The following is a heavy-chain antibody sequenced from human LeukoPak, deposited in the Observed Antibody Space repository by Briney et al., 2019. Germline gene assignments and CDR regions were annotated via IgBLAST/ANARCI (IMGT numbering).Heavy chain of an antibody. D-gene: IGHD2-8*01. J-gene: IGHJ5*02. CDR3: ARGGARYCTNGVCSDWFDP. CDR2: INPNSGGT. V-gene: IGHV1-2*02. Sequence: ASVKVSCKASGYTFTGYYMHWVRQAPGQGLEWMGWINPNSGGTNYAQKFQGRVTMTRNTSISTAYMELSSLRSEDTAVYYCARGGARYCTNGVCSDWFDPWGQGTLVTVSS. CDR1: GYTFTGYY.